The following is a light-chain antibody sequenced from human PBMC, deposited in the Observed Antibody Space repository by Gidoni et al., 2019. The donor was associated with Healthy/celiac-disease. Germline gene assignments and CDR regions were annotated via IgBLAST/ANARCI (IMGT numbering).Light chain of an antibody. CDR1: QSVSSSY. Sequence: EIVLTQSPGTLSLSPGERATLSCRASQSVSSSYLAWYQQKPGQAPRLLIYGASSRATGIPDRFSGSGSGTDFTLTISRLEPEDFAVYYCQQYRGTFXXXTKVEIK. CDR2: GAS. J-gene: IGKJ1*01. V-gene: IGKV3-20*01. CDR3: QQYRGT.